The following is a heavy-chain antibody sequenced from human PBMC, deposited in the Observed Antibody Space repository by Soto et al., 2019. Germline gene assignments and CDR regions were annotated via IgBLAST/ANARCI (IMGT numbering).Heavy chain of an antibody. CDR3: ARGKERGYSYGYFDYYYYGMDV. Sequence: GGSLRLSCAASGFTFSSYGMHWVRQAPGKGLEWVAVIWYDGSNKYYADSVKGRFTISRDNSKNTLYLQMNSLRAEDTAVYYCARGKERGYSYGYFDYYYYGMDVWGQGTTVTVSS. D-gene: IGHD5-18*01. V-gene: IGHV3-33*01. CDR1: GFTFSSYG. CDR2: IWYDGSNK. J-gene: IGHJ6*02.